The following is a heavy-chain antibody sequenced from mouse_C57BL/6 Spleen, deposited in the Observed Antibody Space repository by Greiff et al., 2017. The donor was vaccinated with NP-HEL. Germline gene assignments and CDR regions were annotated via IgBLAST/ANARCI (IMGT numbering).Heavy chain of an antibody. Sequence: VQLQQPGAELVMPGASVKLSCKASGYTFTSYWMHWVKQRPGQGLEWIGEIDPSDSYTNYNQKFKGKSTLTVEKSSSTAYMQLSSLTSEDSAVYYCARRGYGSSEWYFDVWGTGTTVTVSS. D-gene: IGHD1-1*01. CDR2: IDPSDSYT. V-gene: IGHV1-69*01. J-gene: IGHJ1*03. CDR3: ARRGYGSSEWYFDV. CDR1: GYTFTSYW.